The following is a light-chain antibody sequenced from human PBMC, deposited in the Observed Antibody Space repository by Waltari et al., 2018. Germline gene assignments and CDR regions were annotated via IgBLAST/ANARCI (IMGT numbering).Light chain of an antibody. J-gene: IGLJ1*01. Sequence: QSALTQPASVSGSPGQSITVSCTGTSRDIGTYNYVSWYQQHPGKAPKLMIYDVSSRPSGVSNRFSGSKSGNTASLTISGLQAEDEADYYCDSKSSSSPHVFGTGTKVTVL. CDR2: DVS. V-gene: IGLV2-14*03. CDR3: DSKSSSSPHV. CDR1: SRDIGTYNY.